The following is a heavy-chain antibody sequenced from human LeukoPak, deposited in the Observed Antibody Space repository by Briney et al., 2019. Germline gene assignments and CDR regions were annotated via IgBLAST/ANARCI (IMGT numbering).Heavy chain of an antibody. J-gene: IGHJ4*02. Sequence: GGSLRLSCAASGFTFSSYAMSWVRQAPGKGLEWVSAISGSGGSTYYADSVKGRFTISRDNSKNTLYLQMGSLRADDMAVYYCARSPQYFGSGKYYFDYWGQGTLVTVSS. D-gene: IGHD3-10*01. CDR3: ARSPQYFGSGKYYFDY. CDR2: ISGSGGST. CDR1: GFTFSSYA. V-gene: IGHV3-23*01.